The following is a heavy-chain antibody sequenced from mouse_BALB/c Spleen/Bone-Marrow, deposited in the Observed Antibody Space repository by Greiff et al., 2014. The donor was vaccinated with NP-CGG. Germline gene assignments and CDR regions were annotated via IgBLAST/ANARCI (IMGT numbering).Heavy chain of an antibody. D-gene: IGHD2-1*01. CDR3: ASPYGNYDAMDY. J-gene: IGHJ4*01. Sequence: VKLQESGAELARPWASVKLSCKASGYTFTSYWMQWVKQRPGQGLEWIGAIYPGDGDTRYTQKFRGKATLTADKSSNTAYMQLSSLTSEDSAVYFCASPYGNYDAMDYWGQGTSVTVSS. CDR1: GYTFTSYW. V-gene: IGHV1-87*01. CDR2: IYPGDGDT.